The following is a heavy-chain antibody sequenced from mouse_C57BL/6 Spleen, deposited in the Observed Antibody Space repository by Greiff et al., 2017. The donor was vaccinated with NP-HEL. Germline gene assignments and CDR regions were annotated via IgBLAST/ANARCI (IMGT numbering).Heavy chain of an antibody. J-gene: IGHJ4*01. D-gene: IGHD2-1*01. CDR2: IYPGSGNT. CDR3: ARYYGNYGLAMDY. Sequence: QVQLQQSGPELVKPGASVKISCKASGYSFTSYYIHWVKQRPGQGLEWIGWIYPGSGNTKYNEKFKGKATLTADTSSSTAYMQLSSLTSEDSAVYYCARYYGNYGLAMDYWGQGTSVTVSS. CDR1: GYSFTSYY. V-gene: IGHV1-66*01.